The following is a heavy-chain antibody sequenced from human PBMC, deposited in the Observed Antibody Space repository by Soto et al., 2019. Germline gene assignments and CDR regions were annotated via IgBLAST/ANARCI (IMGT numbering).Heavy chain of an antibody. J-gene: IGHJ4*02. CDR2: IYYSGST. CDR1: GGSISSGGYY. D-gene: IGHD3-22*01. V-gene: IGHV4-31*03. Sequence: PSETLSLTCTVSGGSISSGGYYWSWIRQHPGKGLEWIGYIYYSGSTYYNPSLKSRVTISVGTSKNQFSLKLSSVTAADTAVYYCAREGYYDSSGYYSVLDYWGQGTLVTVSS. CDR3: AREGYYDSSGYYSVLDY.